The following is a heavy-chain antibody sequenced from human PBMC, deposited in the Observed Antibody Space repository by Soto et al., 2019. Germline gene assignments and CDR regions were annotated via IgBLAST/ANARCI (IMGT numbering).Heavy chain of an antibody. CDR3: ARDGYYGSGSYYNY. Sequence: EVQLVESGGGLVKPGGSLRPSCAASGFTFSSYSMNWVRQAPGKGLEWVSSISSSSSYIYYADSVKGRFTISRDNAKNSLYLQMNSLRAEDTAVYYCARDGYYGSGSYYNYWGQGTLVTVSS. CDR2: ISSSSSYI. D-gene: IGHD3-10*01. J-gene: IGHJ4*02. V-gene: IGHV3-21*01. CDR1: GFTFSSYS.